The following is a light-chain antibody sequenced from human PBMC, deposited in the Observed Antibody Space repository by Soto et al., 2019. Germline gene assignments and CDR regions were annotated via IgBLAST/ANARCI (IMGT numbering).Light chain of an antibody. CDR2: AAS. CDR3: QQYNNWPPGMYT. J-gene: IGKJ2*01. V-gene: IGKV3-15*01. CDR1: QSVSSN. Sequence: EIVMTQSPATLSVSPGERATLSCRASQSVSSNLAWYQQKPGQAHRLLIYAASTRATGIPARFSGSGSGTEFTLTISSLQSEDFAVYYCQQYNNWPPGMYTFGQGTKLEIK.